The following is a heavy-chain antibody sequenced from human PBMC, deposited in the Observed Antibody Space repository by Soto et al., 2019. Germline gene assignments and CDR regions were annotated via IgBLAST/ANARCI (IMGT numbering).Heavy chain of an antibody. V-gene: IGHV1-2*02. CDR2: TNPHSGDT. D-gene: IGHD4-17*01. J-gene: IGHJ6*02. Sequence: QVQLVQSGPEVKKPGASVKVSYVASGYTFTDHYIHWVRQAPGQGLEWRGWTNPHSGDTIYAQKFQGRVTLTRDTSISTAYMELSRLRSDDTAVYYCARGRTVNFYGMDVWGQGTTVTVSS. CDR1: GYTFTDHY. CDR3: ARGRTVNFYGMDV.